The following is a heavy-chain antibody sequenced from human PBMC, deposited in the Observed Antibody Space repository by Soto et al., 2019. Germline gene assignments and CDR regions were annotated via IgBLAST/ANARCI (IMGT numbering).Heavy chain of an antibody. CDR3: ARIIGYCRNNDCSWTFDV. V-gene: IGHV5-51*01. CDR2: FYPGDSTS. D-gene: IGHD2-15*01. J-gene: IGHJ3*01. CDR1: GYSFISYW. Sequence: GESLKISCKTSGYSFISYWVAWVRQLPGKGLEGMGTFYPGDSTSTYSPSFQGQVTISVDTSITTDYLQLNSLKASDTAMYYCARIIGYCRNNDCSWTFDVWGQGTMVTVSS.